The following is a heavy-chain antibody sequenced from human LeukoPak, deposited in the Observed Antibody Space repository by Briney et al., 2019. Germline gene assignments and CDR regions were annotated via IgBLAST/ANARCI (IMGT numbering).Heavy chain of an antibody. V-gene: IGHV3-30-3*01. J-gene: IGHJ6*02. Sequence: PGGSLRLSCAASGFTFSSYAMQWVRQAPGKGLEWVAVISYDGSNKYYADSVKGRFTISRDNSKNTLYLQMNSLRAEDTAVYYCARGYYYYGMDVWGQGTTVTVSS. CDR3: ARGYYYYGMDV. CDR2: ISYDGSNK. CDR1: GFTFSSYA.